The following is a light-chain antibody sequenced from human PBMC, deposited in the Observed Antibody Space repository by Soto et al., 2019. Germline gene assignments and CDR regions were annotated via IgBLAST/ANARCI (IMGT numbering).Light chain of an antibody. V-gene: IGKV1-39*01. Sequence: DMEMTQSPSSLSASVGDRVTITCRASQSISNYLNWYQHKPGKVPKLLIYAASSLQSGVPTRFSGSRSGTALTVTIDSLHTKGFATYYCQHSYGTPLTCGGGTKIEIK. J-gene: IGKJ4*01. CDR1: QSISNY. CDR2: AAS. CDR3: QHSYGTPLT.